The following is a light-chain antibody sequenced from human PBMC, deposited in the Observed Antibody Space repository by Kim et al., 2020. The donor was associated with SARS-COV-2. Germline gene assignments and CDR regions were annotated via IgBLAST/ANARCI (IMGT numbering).Light chain of an antibody. CDR3: RMYDSAPRM. CDR1: QGISNY. V-gene: IGKV1-27*01. CDR2: GAS. Sequence: DVQMTQSPSSLSASVGDRVTITCRASQGISNYLAWFQQRPGKVPTLLIYGASTLQSGVPSRFSGSGSGTDFTLTISSLQPEDVGTYYCRMYDSAPRMFGPGTKVDIK. J-gene: IGKJ3*01.